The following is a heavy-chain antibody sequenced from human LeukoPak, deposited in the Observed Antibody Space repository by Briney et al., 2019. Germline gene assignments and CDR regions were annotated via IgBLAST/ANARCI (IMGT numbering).Heavy chain of an antibody. CDR1: GFSFSTYA. Sequence: PGGSLRLSCAASGFSFSTYAMSWVRQTPGKGLEWVSSLSSNGGSIYYADSVKGRFTLSRDNSKNTLYLQMNSLRAEDTAVYYCARDPGWKARPVSGDYWGQGTLVTVSS. V-gene: IGHV3-23*01. CDR3: ARDPGWKARPVSGDY. CDR2: LSSNGGSI. J-gene: IGHJ4*02. D-gene: IGHD6-6*01.